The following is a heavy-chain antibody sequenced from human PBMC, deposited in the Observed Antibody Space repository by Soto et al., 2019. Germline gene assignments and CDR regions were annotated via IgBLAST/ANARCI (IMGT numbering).Heavy chain of an antibody. CDR3: ARHYYDSSGYYNFDY. Sequence: SETLSLTCTVSGGSISSNYWTWIRQPPGKGLEWIGYIYYSGSTNYNPSLKSRVTISVDTSKNQFSLKLSSVTAADTAVYYCARHYYDSSGYYNFDYWGQGTLVTVSS. J-gene: IGHJ4*02. CDR2: IYYSGST. D-gene: IGHD3-22*01. V-gene: IGHV4-59*01. CDR1: GGSISSNY.